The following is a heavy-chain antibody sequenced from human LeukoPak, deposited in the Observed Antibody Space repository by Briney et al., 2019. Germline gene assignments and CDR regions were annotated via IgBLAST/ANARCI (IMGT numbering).Heavy chain of an antibody. V-gene: IGHV3-21*01. CDR3: ARGGSSGWYVDV. J-gene: IGHJ6*04. CDR2: ISSSSDYI. D-gene: IGHD6-19*01. CDR1: GFTFSSYS. Sequence: GGSLRLSCAASGFTFSSYSMNWVRQAPGKGLEWVSSISSSSDYIYYADSVRGRFTISRDNAKNSLFLQMNSLRVEDTAVYYCARGGSSGWYVDVWGKGTTVTVSS.